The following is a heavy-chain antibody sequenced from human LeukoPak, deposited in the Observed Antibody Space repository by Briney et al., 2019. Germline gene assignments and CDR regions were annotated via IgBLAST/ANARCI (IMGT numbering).Heavy chain of an antibody. CDR2: ISNDGDNK. V-gene: IGHV3-30*03. D-gene: IGHD2-2*01. Sequence: AGGSLRLSCAASGFTFSSYAMHWVRQAPGKGLEWVAAISNDGDNKCYVDSLKGRFTVSRDNSIDTLYLQMNSLRADDTAVYYCASDAMSAPGDYWGQGTLLTVSS. CDR1: GFTFSSYA. CDR3: ASDAMSAPGDY. J-gene: IGHJ4*02.